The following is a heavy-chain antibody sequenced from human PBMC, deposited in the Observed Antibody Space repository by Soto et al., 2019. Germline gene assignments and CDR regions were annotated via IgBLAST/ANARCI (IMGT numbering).Heavy chain of an antibody. Sequence: GESLKISCKGSGYSFTSYRIGWVRQMPGKGLEWMGIIYPGDSDTRYSPSFQGQVTISADKSISTAYLQWSSLKASDTTMYYCARHKVYYDFSPYYGMDVWGKGTRVTVPS. CDR3: ARHKVYYDFSPYYGMDV. CDR1: GYSFTSYR. V-gene: IGHV5-51*01. D-gene: IGHD3-3*01. CDR2: IYPGDSDT. J-gene: IGHJ6*04.